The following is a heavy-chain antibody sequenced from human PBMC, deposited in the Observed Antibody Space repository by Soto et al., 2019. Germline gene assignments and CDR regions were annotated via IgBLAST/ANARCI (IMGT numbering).Heavy chain of an antibody. Sequence: EVQLVESGGGLVQPGRSLRLSCAASGFTFDDYAMHWVRQAPGKGLEWVSGFSWNSGSIGYADSVKGRFTISRDNAKDSLYLQMNSLRAEDPAVYYCAREEEWGQGTLVTVSS. V-gene: IGHV3-9*01. CDR2: FSWNSGSI. CDR1: GFTFDDYA. J-gene: IGHJ4*02. CDR3: AREEE.